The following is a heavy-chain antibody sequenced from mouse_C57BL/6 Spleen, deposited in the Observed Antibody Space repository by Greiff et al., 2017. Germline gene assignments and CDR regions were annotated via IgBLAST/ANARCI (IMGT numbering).Heavy chain of an antibody. CDR3: LKSVDGYYWYFDG. Sequence: EVKLVESGGGLVQPGASLRLSCAASGFTFTDYYMSWVRQPPGKAPEWLALISNKANGYTSEYTASVKGRFTIARDYSQNLLYLLLNALRAEDGATYYRLKSVDGYYWYFDGWGTGTTVTVSS. J-gene: IGHJ1*03. V-gene: IGHV7-4*01. CDR1: GFTFTDYY. CDR2: ISNKANGYTS. D-gene: IGHD2-3*01.